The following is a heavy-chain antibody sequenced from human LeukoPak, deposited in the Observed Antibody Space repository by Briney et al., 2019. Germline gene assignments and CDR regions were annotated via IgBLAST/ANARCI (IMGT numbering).Heavy chain of an antibody. CDR2: IYYSGST. CDR3: ARIPPTIVVVIEDDAFDI. CDR1: GGSISSGGYY. Sequence: TLSLTCTVSGGSISSGGYYWSWIRQHPGKGLEWIGYIYYSGSTYYNPSLKSRVTISVYTSKNQFSLKLSSVTAADTAVYYCARIPPTIVVVIEDDAFDIWGQGTMVTVSS. D-gene: IGHD3-22*01. J-gene: IGHJ3*02. V-gene: IGHV4-31*03.